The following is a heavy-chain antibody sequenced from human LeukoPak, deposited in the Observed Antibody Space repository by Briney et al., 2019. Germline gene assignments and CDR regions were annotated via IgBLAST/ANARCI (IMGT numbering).Heavy chain of an antibody. J-gene: IGHJ5*02. CDR2: IYYSGST. D-gene: IGHD3-10*01. V-gene: IGHV4-59*01. Sequence: SETLSLTCTASGGSISSYYWSWIRQPPGKGLEWIGYIYYSGSTNYNPSLKSRVTISVDTSKNQFSLKLSSVTAADTAVYYCARDLARGFGELMYNWFDPWGQGTLVTVSS. CDR1: GGSISSYY. CDR3: ARDLARGFGELMYNWFDP.